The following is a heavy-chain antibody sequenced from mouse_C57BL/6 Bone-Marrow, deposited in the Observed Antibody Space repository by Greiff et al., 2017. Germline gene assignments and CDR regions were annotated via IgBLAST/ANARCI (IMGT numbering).Heavy chain of an antibody. Sequence: VQLQQSGAELVKPGASVKISCKVSGYAFSTYWMTWVKQRPGKGLEWIGQLYPGDGDTNYNGKFKGKATLTADKSSSTAYMQLSSLTSEDSAVYFCARDWDYFDYWGQGTTLTVSS. CDR1: GYAFSTYW. J-gene: IGHJ2*01. D-gene: IGHD4-1*01. CDR2: LYPGDGDT. CDR3: ARDWDYFDY. V-gene: IGHV1-80*01.